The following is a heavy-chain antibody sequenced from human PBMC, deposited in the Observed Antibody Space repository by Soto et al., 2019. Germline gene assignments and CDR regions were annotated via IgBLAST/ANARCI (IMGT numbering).Heavy chain of an antibody. D-gene: IGHD3-22*01. Sequence: SETLSLTCAVSGGSISRGGYSWSWIRQPPGKGLEWIGYIYHSGSTYYNPSLKSRVTISVDRSKNQFSLKLSSVTAADTAVYYCARHLGYDSSGYYRNWFDPWGQGTLVTVSS. CDR3: ARHLGYDSSGYYRNWFDP. J-gene: IGHJ5*02. CDR2: IYHSGST. CDR1: GGSISRGGYS. V-gene: IGHV4-30-2*01.